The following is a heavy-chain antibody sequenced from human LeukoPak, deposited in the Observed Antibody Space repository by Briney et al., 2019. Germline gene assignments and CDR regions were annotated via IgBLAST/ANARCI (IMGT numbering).Heavy chain of an antibody. Sequence: PSETLSLTCAVSGGSISSGGYSWSWIRQPPGKGLEWIGYIYYSGSTYYNPSLKSRVTISVDTSKNQFSLKLSSVTAADTAVYYCARRVDQRYYYDSSGYFDYYYYMDVWGKGTTVTVSS. J-gene: IGHJ6*03. CDR3: ARRVDQRYYYDSSGYFDYYYYMDV. CDR1: GGSISSGGYS. V-gene: IGHV4-30-4*07. D-gene: IGHD3-22*01. CDR2: IYYSGST.